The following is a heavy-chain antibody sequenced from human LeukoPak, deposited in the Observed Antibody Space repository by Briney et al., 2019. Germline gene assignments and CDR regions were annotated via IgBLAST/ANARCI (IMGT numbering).Heavy chain of an antibody. D-gene: IGHD1-26*01. CDR3: VRESAGVGAKAFDM. CDR1: GFSLHAYE. J-gene: IGHJ3*02. Sequence: GGSLRLSCAASGFSLHAYEMPWVRQVTGKRLEWVSAIGTAFDTFYAASVEGRFTISRENAKNSFYLQMNSLTAGDTALYFCVRESAGVGAKAFDMWGQGTAVTVSS. CDR2: IGTAFDT. V-gene: IGHV3-13*01.